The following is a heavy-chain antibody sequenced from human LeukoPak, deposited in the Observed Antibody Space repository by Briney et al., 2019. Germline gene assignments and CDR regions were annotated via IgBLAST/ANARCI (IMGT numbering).Heavy chain of an antibody. D-gene: IGHD3-10*01. CDR2: ISSSSSYV. CDR1: GFTFSSYS. J-gene: IGHJ4*02. Sequence: GSLRLSCAASGFTFSSYSMNWVRQAPGKGLEWVSSISSSSSYVYYADSVKGRFTISRDNAKNSLYLQMNSLRAEDTAVYYCARDRGFGELFFDYWGQGTLVTVSS. CDR3: ARDRGFGELFFDY. V-gene: IGHV3-21*01.